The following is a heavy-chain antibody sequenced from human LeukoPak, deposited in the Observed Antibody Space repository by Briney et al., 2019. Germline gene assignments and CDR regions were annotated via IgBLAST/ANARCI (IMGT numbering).Heavy chain of an antibody. Sequence: PSETLSLTCTVSGGSISSGGYYWIWIRQHPGKGLEWIGYTYYSGSTYYNPSLKSRVTISVDTSKNQLSLNLSSVTAADTAVYYCARNLSDDGSPYTHCGMAVWGQGTTVTVSS. CDR3: ARNLSDDGSPYTHCGMAV. CDR2: TYYSGST. CDR1: GGSISSGGYY. J-gene: IGHJ6*02. V-gene: IGHV4-31*03. D-gene: IGHD3-16*01.